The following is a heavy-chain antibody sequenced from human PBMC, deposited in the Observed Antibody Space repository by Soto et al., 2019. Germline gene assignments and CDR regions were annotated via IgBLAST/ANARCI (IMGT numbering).Heavy chain of an antibody. CDR2: MNPGSGDT. CDR3: ARMETFGSLNWFDP. Sequence: GASVKVSCKASGYSFTNNDVSWVRQATGQGFEWMGWMNPGSGDTWYAQKFQGRVTMTRDISIATAYMELSSLRSDDTAIYYCARMETFGSLNWFDPWGQGTLVTVSS. V-gene: IGHV1-8*01. CDR1: GYSFTNND. D-gene: IGHD3-16*01. J-gene: IGHJ5*02.